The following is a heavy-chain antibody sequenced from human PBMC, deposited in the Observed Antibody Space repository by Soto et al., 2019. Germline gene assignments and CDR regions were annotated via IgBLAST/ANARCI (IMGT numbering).Heavy chain of an antibody. Sequence: GGSLRLSCAAPGFTFSSYGMHWVRQAPGKGLEWVAVISYDGSNKYYADSVKGRFTISRDNSKNTLYLQMNSLRAEDTAVYYCAKDGSLYYDFWSGYYKPYYYYGMDVWGQGTTVTVSS. CDR3: AKDGSLYYDFWSGYYKPYYYYGMDV. J-gene: IGHJ6*02. CDR1: GFTFSSYG. CDR2: ISYDGSNK. V-gene: IGHV3-30*18. D-gene: IGHD3-3*01.